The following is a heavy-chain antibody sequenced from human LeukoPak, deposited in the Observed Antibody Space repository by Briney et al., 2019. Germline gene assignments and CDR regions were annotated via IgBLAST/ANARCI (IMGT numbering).Heavy chain of an antibody. CDR3: ARLRGDYLLYYYYGMDV. CDR2: IYYSGGT. D-gene: IGHD4-17*01. V-gene: IGHV4-59*01. CDR1: GGSISSYY. Sequence: SETLSLTCTVSGGSISSYYWSWIRQPPGKGLEWIGYIYYSGGTNYNPSLKSRVTISVDTSKNQLSLKLSSVTAADTAVYYCARLRGDYLLYYYYGMDVWGQGTTVTVSS. J-gene: IGHJ6*02.